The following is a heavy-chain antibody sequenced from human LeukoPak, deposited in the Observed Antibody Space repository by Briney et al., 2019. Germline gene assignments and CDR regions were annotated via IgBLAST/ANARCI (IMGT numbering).Heavy chain of an antibody. CDR1: GYTFTGYY. CDR2: INPNTGGT. D-gene: IGHD5-18*01. Sequence: ASVKVSCTASGYTFTGYYMHWVRQAPGQGLAWMGWINPNTGGTNYAQKFQGRVTMTSDTSITTVYMELSRLRSDDTAVYYCARDIGSGYSYGLYNWFDPWGQGTLVTVSS. J-gene: IGHJ5*02. V-gene: IGHV1-2*02. CDR3: ARDIGSGYSYGLYNWFDP.